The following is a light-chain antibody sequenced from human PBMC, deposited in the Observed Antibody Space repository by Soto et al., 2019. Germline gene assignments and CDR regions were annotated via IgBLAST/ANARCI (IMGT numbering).Light chain of an antibody. J-gene: IGKJ1*01. CDR2: AAS. Sequence: DIQMTQSPSSLSAAVGDRVTITCRASQGISNYLAWYQQKPGKVPKLLIYAASTLQSGVPSRFSGSGSGTDFTLTISSLQPDDVSTYYCQNYNSGPRTFGQGTKVEIK. CDR3: QNYNSGPRT. V-gene: IGKV1-27*01. CDR1: QGISNY.